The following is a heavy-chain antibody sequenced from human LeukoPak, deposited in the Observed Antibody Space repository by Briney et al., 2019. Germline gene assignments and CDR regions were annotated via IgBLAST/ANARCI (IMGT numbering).Heavy chain of an antibody. J-gene: IGHJ5*02. Sequence: KSSETLSLTCAVYGGSFSGYYWNWIRQPPGRGLEWIGEINHSGSTNYNPSLKSRVTISLDTSKNQFSLKLSSVTAADTAIYYCAREAAIATAIAWFDPWGQGTLVTVTS. CDR3: AREAAIATAIAWFDP. CDR1: GGSFSGYY. V-gene: IGHV4-34*01. CDR2: INHSGST. D-gene: IGHD5-18*01.